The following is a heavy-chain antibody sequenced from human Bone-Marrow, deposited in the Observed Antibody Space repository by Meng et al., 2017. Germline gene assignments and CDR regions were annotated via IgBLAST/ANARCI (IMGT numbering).Heavy chain of an antibody. CDR3: ARVRELLYYGMDV. J-gene: IGHJ6*02. CDR1: GFTFSSYG. V-gene: IGHV3-33*01. Sequence: GGSLRLSCAASGFTFSSYGMHWVRQAPGKGLEWVAVIWYDGSTKYYADSVKGRFTISRDNSKNTLYLQMNSLRAEDTAVYYCARVRELLYYGMDVWGQGTTVTVSS. CDR2: IWYDGSTK. D-gene: IGHD1-26*01.